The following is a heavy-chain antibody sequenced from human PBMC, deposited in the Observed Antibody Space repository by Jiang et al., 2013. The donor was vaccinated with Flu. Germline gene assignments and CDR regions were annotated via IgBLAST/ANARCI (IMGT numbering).Heavy chain of an antibody. CDR3: ARAQLAGGLVNPSDY. D-gene: IGHD3/OR15-3a*01. J-gene: IGHJ4*02. V-gene: IGHV3-33*01. CDR1: GFTFSSYG. Sequence: GVVQPGRSLRLSCAASGFTFSSYGMHWVRQAPGKGLEWVAVIWYDGSNKYYADSVKGRFTISRDNSKNTLYLQMNSLRAEDTAVYYCARAQLAGGLVNPSDYWGQGTLVTVSS. CDR2: IWYDGSNK.